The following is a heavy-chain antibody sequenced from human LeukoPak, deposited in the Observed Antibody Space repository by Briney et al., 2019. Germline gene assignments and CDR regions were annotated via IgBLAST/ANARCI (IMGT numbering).Heavy chain of an antibody. CDR2: IYYSGST. V-gene: IGHV4-59*01. Sequence: PSEXXSLTCTVSGGSISSYYWSWVRQPPGKGLEWIGYIYYSGSTNYNPSLKSRVTISVDTSKNQFSLKLSSVTAADTAVYYCARVSGRFGLWGQGTLVTVSS. CDR1: GGSISSYY. D-gene: IGHD3-16*01. CDR3: ARVSGRFGL. J-gene: IGHJ4*02.